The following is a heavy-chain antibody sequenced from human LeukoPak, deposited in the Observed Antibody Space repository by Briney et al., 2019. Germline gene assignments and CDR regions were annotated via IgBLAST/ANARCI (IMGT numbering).Heavy chain of an antibody. Sequence: SVKVSCKASGGTFSSYAISWVRQAPGQGLEWMGGIIPIFGTANYAQKFQGRVTITADKSTSTAYMELSSLRSEDTAVYCCARARGYSYYYFDYWGQGTLVTVSS. CDR2: IIPIFGTA. J-gene: IGHJ4*02. CDR3: ARARGYSYYYFDY. D-gene: IGHD5-18*01. CDR1: GGTFSSYA. V-gene: IGHV1-69*06.